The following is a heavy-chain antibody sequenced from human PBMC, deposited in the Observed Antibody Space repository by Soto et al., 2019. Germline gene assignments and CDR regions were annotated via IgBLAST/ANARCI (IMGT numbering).Heavy chain of an antibody. V-gene: IGHV4-31*03. CDR1: GVSLTSGTYY. CDR2: IFYSGST. Sequence: QVQLQESGPGLVKPSQTLSLTCSVSGVSLTSGTYYWSWIRQHPGKGLEWVGYIFYSGSTDYNPSLKSRVKISVDTSMNQFSLKLSSVTAADTAVYYCASTEVFFDYWGQGTLVTVSS. CDR3: ASTEVFFDY. J-gene: IGHJ4*02.